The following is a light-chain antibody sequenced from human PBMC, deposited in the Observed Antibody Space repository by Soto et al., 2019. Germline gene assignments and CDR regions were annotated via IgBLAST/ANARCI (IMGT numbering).Light chain of an antibody. V-gene: IGLV2-23*02. CDR3: CSYAGNSGV. Sequence: QSALTQPASVSGSPGQSIIISCTGTSSDVVSYNFVSWYQQHPGKAPILMIYEVSKRASGVYNRSPGPKSGNTSSLTISGLQPEDAADYCCCSYAGNSGVFGGGTKVTVL. CDR1: SSDVVSYNF. J-gene: IGLJ3*02. CDR2: EVS.